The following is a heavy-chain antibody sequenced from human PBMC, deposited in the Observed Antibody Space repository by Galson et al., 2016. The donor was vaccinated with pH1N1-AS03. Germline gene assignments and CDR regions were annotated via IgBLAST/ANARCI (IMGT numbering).Heavy chain of an antibody. Sequence: SLRLSCAASGFTFSNYEMNWVRQAPGQGLEWVSYISNSGTTVHYADSVKGRFTISRDNAKNSLYLQLSSLRAEDTAVYYCARDPTYATSGYYYPHFDSWGQGTLVTVSS. J-gene: IGHJ5*01. CDR3: ARDPTYATSGYYYPHFDS. D-gene: IGHD3-22*01. CDR2: ISNSGTTV. V-gene: IGHV3-48*03. CDR1: GFTFSNYE.